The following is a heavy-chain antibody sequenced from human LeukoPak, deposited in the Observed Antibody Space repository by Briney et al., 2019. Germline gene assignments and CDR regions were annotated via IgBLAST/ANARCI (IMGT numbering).Heavy chain of an antibody. D-gene: IGHD3-22*01. V-gene: IGHV3-23*01. CDR1: GFTFSSYA. J-gene: IGHJ4*02. CDR2: ISGSGGST. CDR3: AKGVDSSGYISSPFDY. Sequence: GGSLRLSCAAFGFTFSSYAMSWVRQAPGKGLEWVSAISGSGGSTYYADSVKGRFTISRDNSKNTLYLQMNSLRAEDTAVYYCAKGVDSSGYISSPFDYWGQGTLVTVSS.